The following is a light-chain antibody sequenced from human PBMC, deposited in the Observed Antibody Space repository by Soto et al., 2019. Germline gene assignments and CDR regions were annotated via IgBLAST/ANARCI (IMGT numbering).Light chain of an antibody. J-gene: IGKJ1*01. Sequence: EIVMTQSPATLSVSPGERATLSCRASQSVSGNLVWYQQKPGQAPRLLIYGASTRATDIPARFSGSGSGTEFTLTISSLQSEDFAVYYCQQYNNWPPRTFGQGTKVDIK. CDR2: GAS. CDR3: QQYNNWPPRT. V-gene: IGKV3-15*01. CDR1: QSVSGN.